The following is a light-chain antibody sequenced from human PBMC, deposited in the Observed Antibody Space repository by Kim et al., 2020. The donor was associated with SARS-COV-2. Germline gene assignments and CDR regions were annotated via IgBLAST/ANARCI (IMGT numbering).Light chain of an antibody. CDR2: GDK. Sequence: LWQTVSCTCQGGGLRGYYAGWCRQKSGQAPILVIYGDKNRPSGIPYRFSGCGSGNKASLTITGAQAEDEADYYCNSRDSSGNHVLFGGGTKLTVL. CDR3: NSRDSSGNHVL. J-gene: IGLJ3*02. V-gene: IGLV3-19*01. CDR1: GLRGYY.